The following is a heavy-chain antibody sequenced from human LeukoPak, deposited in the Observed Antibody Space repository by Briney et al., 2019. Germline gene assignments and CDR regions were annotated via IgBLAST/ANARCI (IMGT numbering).Heavy chain of an antibody. CDR1: GGSLITANFF. CDR2: VYYSGKT. D-gene: IGHD2-2*01. J-gene: IGHJ6*02. V-gene: IGHV4-39*07. Sequence: SETLSLTCAVSGGSLITANFFWGWIRQPPGKGLEWIGSVYYSGKTYYNPSLKSRVSISVDTSKNQFSLKLSSVTAADTAVYYCARARGVVVPAAMSYYGMDVWGQGTTVTVSS. CDR3: ARARGVVVPAAMSYYGMDV.